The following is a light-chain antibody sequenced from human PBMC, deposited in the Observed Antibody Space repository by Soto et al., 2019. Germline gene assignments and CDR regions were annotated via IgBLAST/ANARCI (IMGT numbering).Light chain of an antibody. CDR2: DVT. CDR3: CSYAGSYSYV. J-gene: IGLJ1*01. V-gene: IGLV2-11*01. Sequence: QSALTQPRSVSESPGQSVTISCTGTSSDVGGYNYVSWYQQHPDKAPRVIIYDVTKRPSGVPDRFSGSKSGNTAALTISGLQAEDEADYYCCSYAGSYSYVFGSGTKVTVL. CDR1: SSDVGGYNY.